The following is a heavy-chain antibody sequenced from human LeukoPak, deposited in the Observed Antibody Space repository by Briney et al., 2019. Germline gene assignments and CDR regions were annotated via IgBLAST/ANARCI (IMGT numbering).Heavy chain of an antibody. CDR3: ATGVVTWGYDILPGPPLNWFDP. CDR2: INHSGSI. J-gene: IGHJ5*02. CDR1: GGSFSGEY. D-gene: IGHD3-9*01. V-gene: IGHV4-34*01. Sequence: SETLSLTRAVDGGSFSGEYWSWMRQPPGKGLEWIGEINHSGSINYSPSLKSRVTISVDTSKNQFSLKLSSVTVEDTAVYYCATGVVTWGYDILPGPPLNWFDPWGQGTLVTVSS.